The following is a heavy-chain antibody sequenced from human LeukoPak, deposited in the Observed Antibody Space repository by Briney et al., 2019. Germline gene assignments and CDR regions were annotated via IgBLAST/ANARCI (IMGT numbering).Heavy chain of an antibody. Sequence: GGSLRLSYEASGFTVSSYPMHWVRQAPGKGLEWVAVISYDGSHKYYADTVKGRFTISRDNSKNTLYLQMNSLRTEDTAVYYCARDAIVALDYWGQGTLVTVSS. D-gene: IGHD6-25*01. V-gene: IGHV3-30*04. CDR1: GFTVSSYP. CDR2: ISYDGSHK. J-gene: IGHJ4*02. CDR3: ARDAIVALDY.